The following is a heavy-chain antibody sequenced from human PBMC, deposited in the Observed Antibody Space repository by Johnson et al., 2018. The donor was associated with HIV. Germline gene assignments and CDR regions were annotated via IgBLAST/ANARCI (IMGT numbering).Heavy chain of an antibody. CDR1: DFTFSNNA. D-gene: IGHD5-12*01. CDR2: INWNGDSP. CDR3: AREVIVAGHGGAFDI. J-gene: IGHJ3*02. Sequence: VQLVESAGGVVQPGRSLRLSCAASDFTFSNNAIHWVRQAPGKGLEWISGINWNGDSPGYADSVKGRFTISRDNAKNSLYLQMNSLRAEDTALYYCAREVIVAGHGGAFDIWGQGTMVTVSS. V-gene: IGHV3-20*04.